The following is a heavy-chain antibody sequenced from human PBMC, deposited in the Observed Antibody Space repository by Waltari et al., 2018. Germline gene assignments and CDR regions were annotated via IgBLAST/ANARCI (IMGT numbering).Heavy chain of an antibody. CDR1: GGTFSSYA. J-gene: IGHJ4*02. CDR3: ARYRPHCSGGSCSFDY. CDR2: IIPIYGTA. Sequence: QVQLVQSGAEVKKPGSSVKVSCKASGGTFSSYAISWVRQAPGQGLEWMGGIIPIYGTANYAQKSHGRVTITTDESTSTAYMERSSLRSEDTAVYYCARYRPHCSGGSCSFDYWGQGTLVTVSS. V-gene: IGHV1-69*05. D-gene: IGHD2-15*01.